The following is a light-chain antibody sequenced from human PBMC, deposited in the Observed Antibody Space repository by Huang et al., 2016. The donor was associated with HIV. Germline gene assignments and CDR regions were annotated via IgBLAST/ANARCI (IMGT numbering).Light chain of an antibody. CDR1: QSVSTYY. V-gene: IGKV3-20*01. CDR3: HHYGGSSWT. CDR2: CTS. J-gene: IGKJ1*01. Sequence: DIVLTQSPGTLSLSPGRGATLSCRASQSVSTYYLAWYQQKPGQAPRLLIHCTSTRATGIPDRFSGSGSGTDFTLTISGLEPEDSAVYYCHHYGGSSWTFGLGTKVEIE.